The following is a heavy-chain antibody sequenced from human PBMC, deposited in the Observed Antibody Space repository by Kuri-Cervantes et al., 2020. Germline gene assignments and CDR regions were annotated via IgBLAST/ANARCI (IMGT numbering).Heavy chain of an antibody. D-gene: IGHD4-11*01. CDR1: GGPVSSGSYY. CDR2: IKQDGSEK. CDR3: VRDHASQYYMDV. J-gene: IGHJ6*03. V-gene: IGHV3-7*01. Sequence: ETLSLTCTVSGGPVSSGSYYWSWIRQPPGKGLEWVANIKQDGSEKYYVDSVKGRFTISRDNAKNSLYLQMNSLRAEDTAVYYCVRDHASQYYMDVWGKGTTVTVSS.